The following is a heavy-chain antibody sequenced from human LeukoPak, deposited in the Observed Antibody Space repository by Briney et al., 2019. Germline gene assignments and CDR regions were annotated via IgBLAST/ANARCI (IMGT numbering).Heavy chain of an antibody. CDR3: AKDRRSSIATRGGDY. CDR1: GFTFSNYW. Sequence: GGSLRLSCTASGFTFSNYWMTWVRQAPGKGLEWVASIKQDGSEKQYVGSVRGRFTISRDNAKNVLDLQMDSLTAEDTALYYCAKDRRSSIATRGGDYWGQGTLVTVSS. V-gene: IGHV3-7*01. D-gene: IGHD6-6*01. CDR2: IKQDGSEK. J-gene: IGHJ4*02.